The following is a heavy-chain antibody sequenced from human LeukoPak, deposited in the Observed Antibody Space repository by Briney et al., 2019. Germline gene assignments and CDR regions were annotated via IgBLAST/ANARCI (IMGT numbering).Heavy chain of an antibody. Sequence: GGSLRLSCAASGFTFSDYWMHRVRQAPGKGLVWVSRITSDGSDTIYADSVKGRFTISRDNAKNTLYLQMNGLSAEDTAVYYCAKSASPYYFYHWGQGTLVTASS. J-gene: IGHJ4*02. CDR1: GFTFSDYW. CDR3: AKSASPYYFYH. V-gene: IGHV3-74*01. CDR2: ITSDGSDT.